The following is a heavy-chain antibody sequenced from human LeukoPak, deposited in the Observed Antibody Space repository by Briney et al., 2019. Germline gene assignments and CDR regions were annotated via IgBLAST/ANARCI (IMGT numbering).Heavy chain of an antibody. V-gene: IGHV1-69*10. D-gene: IGHD3-22*01. CDR1: GGTFISYA. J-gene: IGHJ4*02. CDR3: ARDSRSSGYLDFSYFDY. CDR2: IIPILGIA. Sequence: SVTVSFKASGGTFISYAISWARQAPGQGLEWMGRIIPILGIANYAQKFQGRVTITADKSTSTAYMELSSLRSEDTAVYYCARDSRSSGYLDFSYFDYWGQGTLVTVSS.